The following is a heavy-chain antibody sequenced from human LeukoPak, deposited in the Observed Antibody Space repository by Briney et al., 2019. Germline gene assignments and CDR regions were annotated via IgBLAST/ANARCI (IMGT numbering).Heavy chain of an antibody. V-gene: IGHV4-34*01. CDR2: INHSGST. J-gene: IGHJ4*02. CDR1: GGSFIGYY. Sequence: PSETLSLTCAVYGGSFIGYYWSWIRQPPGKGLEWIGEINHSGSTNYSPSLKSRVTISVDTSKNQFSLKLSSVTAADTAVYYCVRGPYCSGGSCYARTFDYWGQGTLVTVSS. D-gene: IGHD2-15*01. CDR3: VRGPYCSGGSCYARTFDY.